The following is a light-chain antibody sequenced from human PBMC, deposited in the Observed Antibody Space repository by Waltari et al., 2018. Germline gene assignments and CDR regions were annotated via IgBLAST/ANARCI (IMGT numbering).Light chain of an antibody. V-gene: IGLV3-21*04. CDR2: YDS. J-gene: IGLJ1*01. CDR1: NIADNT. Sequence: SYVLTQAPSVSVAPGETARITCGGKNIADNTVYWYQQKPGQAPVLVIFYDSDRPSGIPERFSGSNSGNTATLTISRAEAGDEADYYCQVWDTSIDLSVFGTGTKVTVL. CDR3: QVWDTSIDLSV.